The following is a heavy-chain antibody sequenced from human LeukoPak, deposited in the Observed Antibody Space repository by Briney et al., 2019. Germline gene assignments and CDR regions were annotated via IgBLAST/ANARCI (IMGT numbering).Heavy chain of an antibody. CDR1: GGSISSYC. Sequence: SETLSLTCTVSGGSISSYCWSWIRQPPGKGLEWIGYIYYSGSTNYNPSLKSRVTISVDTSKNQFSLKLSSVTAADTAVYYCARGLYCSGGSCYGNGMDVWGQGTTVTVSS. V-gene: IGHV4-59*12. D-gene: IGHD2-15*01. J-gene: IGHJ6*02. CDR3: ARGLYCSGGSCYGNGMDV. CDR2: IYYSGST.